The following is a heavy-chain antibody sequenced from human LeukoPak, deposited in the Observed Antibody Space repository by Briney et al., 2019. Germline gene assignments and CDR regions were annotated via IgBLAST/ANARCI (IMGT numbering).Heavy chain of an antibody. D-gene: IGHD3-10*01. Sequence: PGGSLRLSCAASGFTFSNAWMSRVRQAPGKGLEWVGRIKSKTDGGTTDYAAPVKGRFTISRDDSKNTLYLQMNSLKTEDTAVYYCTTTLWFGELSIDYWGQGTLVTVSS. CDR3: TTTLWFGELSIDY. V-gene: IGHV3-15*01. J-gene: IGHJ4*02. CDR2: IKSKTDGGTT. CDR1: GFTFSNAW.